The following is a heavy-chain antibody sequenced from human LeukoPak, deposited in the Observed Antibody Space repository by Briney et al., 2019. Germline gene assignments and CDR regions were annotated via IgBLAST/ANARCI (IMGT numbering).Heavy chain of an antibody. CDR3: ARDGSSSSPEYNWFDP. CDR1: GGTFSSYA. J-gene: IGHJ5*02. CDR2: IIPIFGTA. D-gene: IGHD6-6*01. V-gene: IGHV1-69*05. Sequence: GSSVKVSCKASGGTFSSYAISWVRQAPGQGLEWMGGIIPIFGTANYAQKFQGRVTITTDESTSTAYMELSSLRSEGTAVYYCARDGSSSSPEYNWFDPWGQGTLVTVSS.